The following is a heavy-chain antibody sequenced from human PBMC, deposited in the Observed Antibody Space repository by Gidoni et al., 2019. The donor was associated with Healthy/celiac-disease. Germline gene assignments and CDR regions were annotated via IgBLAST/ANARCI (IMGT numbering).Heavy chain of an antibody. CDR3: AKDRTGIAVAGTIDY. D-gene: IGHD6-19*01. CDR2: ISGSGGSP. CDR1: GFTWSSYA. Sequence: EVQLVESGGGVVQPGGSLRLSCGASGFTWSSYAMSWVRQAPGKGLVWVSAISGSGGSPYYADSVKGRFTISRDTSKTTLYLQMTSLRAEDTAVYYCAKDRTGIAVAGTIDYWGQGTLVTVSS. V-gene: IGHV3-23*04. J-gene: IGHJ4*02.